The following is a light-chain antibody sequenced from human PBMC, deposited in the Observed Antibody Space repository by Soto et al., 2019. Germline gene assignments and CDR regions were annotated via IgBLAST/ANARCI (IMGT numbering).Light chain of an antibody. J-gene: IGLJ1*01. Sequence: QSALTQPASVSGSPGQSITISCTGTSSDVGAYNYVSWYQQHPGKAPKLMIYEVSNRPSGVSNRFSGSKSGNTASLTISGLKAEDEADYHCSAYTSSRTPVFGTGTKGTVL. V-gene: IGLV2-14*01. CDR2: EVS. CDR1: SSDVGAYNY. CDR3: SAYTSSRTPV.